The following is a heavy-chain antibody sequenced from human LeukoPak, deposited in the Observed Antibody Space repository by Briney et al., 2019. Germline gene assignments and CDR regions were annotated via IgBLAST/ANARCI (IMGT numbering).Heavy chain of an antibody. V-gene: IGHV3-30*04. CDR1: GFTFSSYA. CDR2: ISYDGSNK. J-gene: IGHJ4*02. D-gene: IGHD1-26*01. Sequence: GRSLRLSCAASGFTFSSYAMHWVRQAPGKGLEWVAVISYDGSNKYYADSVKGRFTISRDNSKNTLYLQMNSLRAEDTAVYYCARDVGSYYGPPDYWGQGTLVTVSS. CDR3: ARDVGSYYGPPDY.